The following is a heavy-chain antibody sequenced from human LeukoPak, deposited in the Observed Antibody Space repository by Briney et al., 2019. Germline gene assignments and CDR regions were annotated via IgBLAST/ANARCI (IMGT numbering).Heavy chain of an antibody. CDR1: GYTFTGYY. J-gene: IGHJ5*02. D-gene: IGHD2-15*01. CDR3: TRGDCSVRGCHGGNWFDP. Sequence: GASVKVSCKASGYTFTGYYIHWVRQAPGQGLEWMGWINPNSGATNYAQSFQGRVTMTRDTSTSTAHMDLSRLRSDDTAVYYCTRGDCSVRGCHGGNWFDPWGQGTLVTVSS. CDR2: INPNSGAT. V-gene: IGHV1-2*02.